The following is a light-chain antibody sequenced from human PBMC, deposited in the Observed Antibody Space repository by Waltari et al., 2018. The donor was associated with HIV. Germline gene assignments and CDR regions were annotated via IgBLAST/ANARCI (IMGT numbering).Light chain of an antibody. CDR2: DNN. J-gene: IGLJ2*01. Sequence: QSVLPLPPSVSAAPGQTVTISCAGGSSNIGNNDIASYQQLPGTAPKLLIYDNNKRPSGIPDRFSGSKSGTSATLGITGLETGDEADYYCGTWDSSLSAGPFGGGTKLTVL. V-gene: IGLV1-51*01. CDR1: SSNIGNND. CDR3: GTWDSSLSAGP.